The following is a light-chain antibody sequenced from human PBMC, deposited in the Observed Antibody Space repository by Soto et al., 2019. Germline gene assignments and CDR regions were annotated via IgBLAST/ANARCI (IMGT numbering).Light chain of an antibody. CDR3: CSYAGSYTLV. CDR2: DVA. Sequence: QSALTQPRSVSGSPGQSVTISCTGTSSDLGGYDFVSWYQHHPGKAPKLIIYDVAKRPSGVPDRFSGSNSGNTASLTISGLQTEDEADYYCCSYAGSYTLVFGGGTQLTVL. J-gene: IGLJ2*01. V-gene: IGLV2-11*01. CDR1: SSDLGGYDF.